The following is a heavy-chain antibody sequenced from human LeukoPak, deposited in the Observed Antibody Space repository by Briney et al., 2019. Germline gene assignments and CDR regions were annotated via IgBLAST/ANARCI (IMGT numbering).Heavy chain of an antibody. D-gene: IGHD2-15*01. CDR2: IIPIFGTA. V-gene: IGHV1-69*06. J-gene: IGHJ4*02. Sequence: GSSVKVSCKASGGTFSSYAISWVRQAPGQGLEWMGGIIPIFGTASYAQKFQGRVTITADKSTSTAYMELSSLRSEDTAVYYCAREGSSWYGNYFDYWGQGTLVTVSS. CDR1: GGTFSSYA. CDR3: AREGSSWYGNYFDY.